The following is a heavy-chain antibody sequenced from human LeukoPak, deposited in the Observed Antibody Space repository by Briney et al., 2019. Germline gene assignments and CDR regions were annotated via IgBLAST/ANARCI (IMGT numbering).Heavy chain of an antibody. Sequence: AGRSLRLSCAASGFTFDDYAMHWVRQAPGKGLEWVSGISWNSGSIGYADSVKVRFTISRDNAKNSLYLQMNSLRAEDTALYYCAKDKNPFGRYYGSGSYYNGRPCYFDYWGQGTLVTVSS. J-gene: IGHJ4*02. CDR3: AKDKNPFGRYYGSGSYYNGRPCYFDY. D-gene: IGHD3-10*01. CDR1: GFTFDDYA. V-gene: IGHV3-9*01. CDR2: ISWNSGSI.